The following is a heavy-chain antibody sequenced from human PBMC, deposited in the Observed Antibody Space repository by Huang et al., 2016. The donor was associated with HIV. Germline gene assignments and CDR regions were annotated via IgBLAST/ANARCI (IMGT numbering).Heavy chain of an antibody. D-gene: IGHD3-3*01. CDR3: ARGTHWSGSYLDFTS. J-gene: IGHJ4*02. CDR1: GGIANSQA. Sequence: QVSLLQSGPEVKRPGSTVKVSCKTSGGIANSQAVYWVRQAPGRGLEWVGAIVAIYGKIDYADKFRGRGTITTDRSRTTAYMELSGLRSDDTAVYFCARGTHWSGSYLDFTSWGQGTLVTVTT. V-gene: IGHV1-69*05. CDR2: IVAIYGKI.